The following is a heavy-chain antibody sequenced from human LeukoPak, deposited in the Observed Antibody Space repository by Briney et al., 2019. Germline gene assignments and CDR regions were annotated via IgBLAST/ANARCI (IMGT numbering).Heavy chain of an antibody. CDR1: GYTFTSYD. CDR3: ARGPLNWGYDY. V-gene: IGHV1-8*01. J-gene: IGHJ4*02. CDR2: MSPNSGDT. Sequence: TSVDVSCKASGYTFTSYDFNWVRQATGQRPEWMGWMSPNSGDTGYAQKFQDRVTMTRNTSISTAYMELSSLRSDDTAVYYCARGPLNWGYDYWGPGTLVTVSS. D-gene: IGHD7-27*01.